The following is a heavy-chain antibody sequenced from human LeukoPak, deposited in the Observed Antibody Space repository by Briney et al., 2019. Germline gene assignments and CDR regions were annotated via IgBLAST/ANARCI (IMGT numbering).Heavy chain of an antibody. V-gene: IGHV5-51*01. CDR3: ARLFGLGTVALNY. J-gene: IGHJ4*02. Sequence: GESPKISCQGSGYKSGNFWIAWVRQMPGKGLEWTGIIYPGDSDTRYSPSFQGLVTISANKSISTAYLQWNRLKASDTAMYYCARLFGLGTVALNYWGQGTLVTVSS. CDR2: IYPGDSDT. D-gene: IGHD7-27*01. CDR1: GYKSGNFW.